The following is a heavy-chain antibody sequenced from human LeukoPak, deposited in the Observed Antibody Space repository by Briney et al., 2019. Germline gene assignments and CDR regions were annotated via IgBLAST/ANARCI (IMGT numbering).Heavy chain of an antibody. J-gene: IGHJ4*02. CDR1: GGTFSSYA. CDR2: IIPIFGTA. Sequence: ASVKVSCKASGGTFSSYAISWVRQAPGQGLEWMGGIIPIFGTANYAQKFQGRVTITTDESTSTAYMELSSLRSEDTAVYYCASRRWDDSDFDYWGQGTLVTVSS. V-gene: IGHV1-69*05. CDR3: ASRRWDDSDFDY. D-gene: IGHD1-26*01.